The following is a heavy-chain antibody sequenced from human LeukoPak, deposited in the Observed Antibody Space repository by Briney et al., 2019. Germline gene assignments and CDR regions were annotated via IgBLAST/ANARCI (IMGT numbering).Heavy chain of an antibody. CDR1: GFVFDEHG. Sequence: PGGSLRLSCTASGFVFDEHGMTWVRQVPGKGLEWVSGINWSGKSTSYGDPVRGRFTISRDNAKNSLSLQMDSLRAEDTALYYCARAHITSPFYFDYWGQGTLVTVSS. J-gene: IGHJ4*02. CDR2: INWSGKST. D-gene: IGHD2-2*01. V-gene: IGHV3-20*04. CDR3: ARAHITSPFYFDY.